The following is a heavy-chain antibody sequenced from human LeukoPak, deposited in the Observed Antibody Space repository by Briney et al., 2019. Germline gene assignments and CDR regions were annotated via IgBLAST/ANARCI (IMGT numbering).Heavy chain of an antibody. Sequence: GAPVKVSCKASGYTFPSYYMHWVRQAPGQGLEWMGKINPSGGSTSYAQKFQGRVTMTRDTSTSTVYMELSSLRSEDTAVYYCARDAEGIAVAGKQGDFDYWGQGTLVTVSS. CDR2: INPSGGST. J-gene: IGHJ4*02. CDR1: GYTFPSYY. CDR3: ARDAEGIAVAGKQGDFDY. V-gene: IGHV1-46*01. D-gene: IGHD6-19*01.